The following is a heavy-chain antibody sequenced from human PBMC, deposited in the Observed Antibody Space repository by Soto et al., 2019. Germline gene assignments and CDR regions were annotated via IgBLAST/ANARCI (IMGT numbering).Heavy chain of an antibody. CDR1: GYSFTSYW. CDR3: AKNTTITYYDFWTGYSGTRRDYGMDV. V-gene: IGHV5-10-1*01. D-gene: IGHD3-3*01. J-gene: IGHJ6*02. Sequence: GESLKSSCKGSGYSFTSYWISWVRQMPGKVLERMGGVDHSDSYTNYSPCFQGHVPISADKSISTAYLQWSSLNASDTAVYYCAKNTTITYYDFWTGYSGTRRDYGMDVWGQGTTVTVSS. CDR2: VDHSDSYT.